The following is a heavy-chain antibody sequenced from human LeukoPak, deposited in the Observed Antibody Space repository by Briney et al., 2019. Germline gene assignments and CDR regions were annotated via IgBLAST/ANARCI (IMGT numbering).Heavy chain of an antibody. V-gene: IGHV4-4*09. D-gene: IGHD3-3*01. CDR1: GGTISSYY. CDR2: IYTSGST. CDR3: AGGIYDFWSGYYHAQYYYYMDV. Sequence: SETLSLTCTVSGGTISSYYWSWIRQPPGKGLAWIGYIYTSGSTNYIPSLQCRVPISVDTSKNQFSLKLSSVTAADTAVYYCAGGIYDFWSGYYHAQYYYYMDVWGKGTTVTVSS. J-gene: IGHJ6*03.